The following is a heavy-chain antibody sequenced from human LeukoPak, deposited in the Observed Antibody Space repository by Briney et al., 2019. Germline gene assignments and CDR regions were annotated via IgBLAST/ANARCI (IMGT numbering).Heavy chain of an antibody. CDR1: GFTFSGHW. D-gene: IGHD2-15*01. Sequence: GGSLRLSCTASGFTFSGHWIHWVRQPPGMGLVWVSSISSSSSYIYYADSVKGRFTISRDNAKNSLYLQMNSLRAEDTAVYYCARDGLAATHFDYWGQGTLVTVSS. CDR2: ISSSSSYI. CDR3: ARDGLAATHFDY. J-gene: IGHJ4*02. V-gene: IGHV3-21*01.